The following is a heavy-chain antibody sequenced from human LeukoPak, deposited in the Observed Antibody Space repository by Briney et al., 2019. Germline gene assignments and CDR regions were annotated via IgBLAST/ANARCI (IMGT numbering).Heavy chain of an antibody. CDR2: INTNSGEP. CDR3: ARVALNYDFWSGYSGDGAFDI. V-gene: IGHV7-4-1*02. CDR1: EYIFTNYG. J-gene: IGHJ3*02. D-gene: IGHD3-3*01. Sequence: GASVKVSCKACEYIFTNYGMNWVRQAPGQGPEWVGRINTNSGEPMYAQGFKGRFVISMDTSVSTAYLQINSLKTEDSAVYYCARVALNYDFWSGYSGDGAFDIWGQGTMVTVSS.